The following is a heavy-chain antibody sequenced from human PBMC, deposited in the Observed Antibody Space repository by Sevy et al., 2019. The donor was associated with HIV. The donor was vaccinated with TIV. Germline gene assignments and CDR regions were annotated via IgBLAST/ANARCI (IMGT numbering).Heavy chain of an antibody. J-gene: IGHJ1*01. CDR2: ISGSGGST. CDR1: GFIFSGYV. Sequence: GGCLRLSCAASGFIFSGYVMSCVRQAPGKGLEWVSTISGSGGSTYYADSVKGRFAISRDNSKNTLDLEMNSLRVEDTAVYYCAKDASSSWTGGTFQHWGQGTLVTVSS. V-gene: IGHV3-23*01. D-gene: IGHD6-13*01. CDR3: AKDASSSWTGGTFQH.